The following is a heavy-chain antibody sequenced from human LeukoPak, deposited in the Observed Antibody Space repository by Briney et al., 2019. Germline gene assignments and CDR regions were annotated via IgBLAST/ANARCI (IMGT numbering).Heavy chain of an antibody. J-gene: IGHJ5*02. CDR2: ISTYNGDT. CDR1: VYTFTSYG. Sequence: ASVKVSCKASVYTFTSYGVSWVRQAPGQGLEWMGWISTYNGDTNYAQKLQGRVNMTTDPSTSTAYMALGSLRSDDTAVYYCARDWYCSGGSCYDCFDPWGQGTLVTVSS. D-gene: IGHD2-15*01. V-gene: IGHV1-18*01. CDR3: ARDWYCSGGSCYDCFDP.